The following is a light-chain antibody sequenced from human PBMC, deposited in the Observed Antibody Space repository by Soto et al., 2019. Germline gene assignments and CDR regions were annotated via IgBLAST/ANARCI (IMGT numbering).Light chain of an antibody. Sequence: EIAMTQSPATLSVSPGERGTLSCRASQSISTELAWYQQIPGQPPTLLIYSASTRATGVPARFTRSGSGSEFTLTISGLQSEDFAIYYCQQGHNGPLTFGQGTRLEI. CDR1: QSISTE. J-gene: IGKJ2*01. CDR2: SAS. CDR3: QQGHNGPLT. V-gene: IGKV3-15*01.